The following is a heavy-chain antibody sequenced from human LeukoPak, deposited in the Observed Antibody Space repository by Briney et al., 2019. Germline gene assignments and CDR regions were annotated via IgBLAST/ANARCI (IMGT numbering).Heavy chain of an antibody. CDR3: TGETYYFDY. Sequence: GSLRLSCAVSGFTFSRFWLSWVRQPPGKGLEWVADINEDGSEKYYVDSVKGRFTISRDNAKNSLYLQMHSLTAEDTALYYCTGETYYFDYWGQGTLVTVSS. V-gene: IGHV3-7*01. CDR2: INEDGSEK. J-gene: IGHJ4*02. D-gene: IGHD3-16*01. CDR1: GFTFSRFW.